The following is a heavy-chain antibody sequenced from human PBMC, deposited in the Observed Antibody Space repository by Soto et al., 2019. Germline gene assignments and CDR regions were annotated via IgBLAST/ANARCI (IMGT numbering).Heavy chain of an antibody. V-gene: IGHV4-59*11. Sequence: SETLSLTYTVSGGYLISHCLSWIRQPPGKGLEWIGYIYYSGSTNYNPSLKSRVTISVDTSKNQFSLKLSSVTAADTAVYYCARRGYYFDYWGQGTLVTVSS. J-gene: IGHJ4*02. CDR3: ARRGYYFDY. D-gene: IGHD3-10*01. CDR1: GGYLISHC. CDR2: IYYSGST.